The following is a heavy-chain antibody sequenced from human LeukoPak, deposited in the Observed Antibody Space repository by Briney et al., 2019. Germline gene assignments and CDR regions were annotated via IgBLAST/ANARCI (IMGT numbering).Heavy chain of an antibody. V-gene: IGHV3-30*04. CDR1: GFTFSSYA. D-gene: IGHD3-16*02. J-gene: IGHJ4*02. CDR2: ISYDGSNK. CDR3: ARARLGELSYSDY. Sequence: GRSLRLSCAASGFTFSSYAMHWVRQAPGKGLEWVAVISYDGSNKYYADSVKGRFTISRDNSMNTLYLQMNSLRAEDTAVYYCARARLGELSYSDYWGQGTLVTVSS.